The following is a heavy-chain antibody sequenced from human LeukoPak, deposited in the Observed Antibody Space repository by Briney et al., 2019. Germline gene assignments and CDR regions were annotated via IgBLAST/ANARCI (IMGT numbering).Heavy chain of an antibody. CDR1: GFTFSNYA. V-gene: IGHV3-23*01. J-gene: IGHJ4*02. Sequence: GGSLRLSSAASGFTFSNYAMSWVRQAPGKGLEWVSGISGSGSSTYYADSVKGRFTISRDNSKNTLYLQMNGLRAGDTAVYFCAKMPVSYSSGWTNFDYWGQGTLVTVSS. CDR3: AKMPVSYSSGWTNFDY. CDR2: ISGSGSST. D-gene: IGHD6-19*01.